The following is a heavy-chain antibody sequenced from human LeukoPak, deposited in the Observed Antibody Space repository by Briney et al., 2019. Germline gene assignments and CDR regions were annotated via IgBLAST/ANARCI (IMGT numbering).Heavy chain of an antibody. D-gene: IGHD3-22*01. J-gene: IGHJ4*02. Sequence: ASVKVSCKASGYTFTSYYMHWVRQAPGQGLEWMGVINPSGGSTSYAQKFQGRVTMTRDTSTSTVYMELSSLRSEDTAVCYCASGSSGYLDDYWGQGTLVTVSS. CDR1: GYTFTSYY. V-gene: IGHV1-46*01. CDR2: INPSGGST. CDR3: ASGSSGYLDDY.